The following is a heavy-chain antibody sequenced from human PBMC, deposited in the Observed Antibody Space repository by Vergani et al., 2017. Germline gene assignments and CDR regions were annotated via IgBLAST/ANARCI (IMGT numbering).Heavy chain of an antibody. D-gene: IGHD1-1*01. J-gene: IGHJ3*02. CDR2: ISSSGSTI. V-gene: IGHV3-48*03. CDR3: VRETAHGAFDI. Sequence: EVQLLESGGGLVQPGGSLRLSCAASGFTFSSYEMNWVRQAPGKGLEWVSYISSSGSTIYYADSVKGRFTISRDNAKNSLYLQMNSLRAEDTAVYYCVRETAHGAFDIWGQGTMVTVSS. CDR1: GFTFSSYE.